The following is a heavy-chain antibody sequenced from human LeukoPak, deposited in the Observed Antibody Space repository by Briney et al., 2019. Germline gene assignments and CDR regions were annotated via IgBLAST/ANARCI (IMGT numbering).Heavy chain of an antibody. D-gene: IGHD3-10*01. CDR3: ARRGSYFDY. CDR1: GYTFTSYG. Sequence: ASVKVSCKASGYTFTSYGISWVRQAPGQGLEWMGWINPKSGDTIYAQKFQGRVTMTRDTSISTLYMELSWLKSDDTAVYYCARRGSYFDYWGQGTLVTVSS. J-gene: IGHJ4*02. V-gene: IGHV1-2*02. CDR2: INPKSGDT.